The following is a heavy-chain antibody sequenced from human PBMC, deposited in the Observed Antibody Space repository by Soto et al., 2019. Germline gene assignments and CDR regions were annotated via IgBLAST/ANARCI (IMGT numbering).Heavy chain of an antibody. D-gene: IGHD1-26*01. CDR1: GGSISSYY. J-gene: IGHJ5*02. CDR3: ARSLCSGSYTNWFDP. CDR2: IYYSGST. V-gene: IGHV4-59*01. Sequence: SETLSLTCTVSGGSISSYYWSWVRQPPGKGLEYIGYIYYSGSTNYNPSLKSRVTISVDTSKKQFSLKLSSVTAADTAVYYCARSLCSGSYTNWFDPWGQGTLVTVSS.